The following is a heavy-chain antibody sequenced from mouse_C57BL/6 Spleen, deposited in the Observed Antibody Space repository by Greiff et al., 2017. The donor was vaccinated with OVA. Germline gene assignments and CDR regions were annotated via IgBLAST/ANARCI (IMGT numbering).Heavy chain of an antibody. Sequence: QVKLQQPGAELVTPGASVKVSCKASGYTFPNYWMHWVKQRPGQGLEWIGRIHPSDSDTNSTQQFKGKVTLTVDKSSSTTYMQLSSLTSEDSAVYYCAPGRGVYFDYWGQGTTLTVSS. CDR2: IHPSDSDT. CDR3: APGRGVYFDY. CDR1: GYTFPNYW. V-gene: IGHV1-74*01. J-gene: IGHJ2*01.